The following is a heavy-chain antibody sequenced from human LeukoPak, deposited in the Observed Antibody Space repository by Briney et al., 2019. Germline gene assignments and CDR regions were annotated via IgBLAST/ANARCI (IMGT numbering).Heavy chain of an antibody. J-gene: IGHJ3*02. CDR1: GGSISSSSYY. Sequence: SETLSLTCTVSGGSISSSSYYWGWIRQPPGNGPEWIGSIYYSGSTYYNPSLKSRVTISVDTSKNQFSLKLSSVTAADTAVYYCARRQTILKLITMIVVKGAFDIWGQGTMVTVSS. V-gene: IGHV4-39*07. D-gene: IGHD3-22*01. CDR3: ARRQTILKLITMIVVKGAFDI. CDR2: IYYSGST.